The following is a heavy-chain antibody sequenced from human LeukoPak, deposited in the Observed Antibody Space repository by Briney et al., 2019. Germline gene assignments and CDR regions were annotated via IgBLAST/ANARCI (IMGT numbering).Heavy chain of an antibody. D-gene: IGHD6-13*01. V-gene: IGHV4-59*01. CDR2: IYYSGST. J-gene: IGHJ5*02. CDR3: ARDVRGIAAATYCDWFDP. CDR1: GGSISSYY. Sequence: PSETLSLTCTVSGGSISSYYWSWIRQPPGKGLEWIGYIYYSGSTNYNPSLKSRVTISVDTSKNQFSLKLSSVTAADTAVYYCARDVRGIAAATYCDWFDPWGQGTLVTVSS.